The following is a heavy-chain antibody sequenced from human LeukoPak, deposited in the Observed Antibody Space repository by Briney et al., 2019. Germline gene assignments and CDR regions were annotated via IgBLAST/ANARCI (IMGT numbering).Heavy chain of an antibody. D-gene: IGHD2-15*01. V-gene: IGHV1-8*01. CDR3: ARAGGYCGRISCPYYFDY. CDR1: GYTFTSYD. Sequence: ASVKVSCKASGYTFTSYDINWVRQATGQGLEWMGWMNPNSGNTVYTQKFQGRITITRNTSISTAYMELSSLRSEDTAVYYCARAGGYCGRISCPYYFDYWGQGSLVAVSS. CDR2: MNPNSGNT. J-gene: IGHJ4*02.